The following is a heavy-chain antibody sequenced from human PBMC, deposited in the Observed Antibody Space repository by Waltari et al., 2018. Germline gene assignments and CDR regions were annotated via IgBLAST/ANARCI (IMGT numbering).Heavy chain of an antibody. CDR1: NGSINTHY. V-gene: IGHV4-59*11. CDR2: INQITGDT. D-gene: IGHD2-2*01. CDR3: AREGSLYSSTGGWIGP. J-gene: IGHJ5*01. Sequence: QVHLQESGPGLVKPSEPLSPTCTVSNGSINTHYWNWIRQPPGKRMEWIGWINQITGDTNYNPSLESRVIISSDISKNQFSLKLTSVTAADTAIYYCAREGSLYSSTGGWIGPWGQGMLVTVSS.